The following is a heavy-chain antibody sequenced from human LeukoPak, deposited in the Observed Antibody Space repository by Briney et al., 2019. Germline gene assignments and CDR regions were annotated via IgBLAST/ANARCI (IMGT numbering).Heavy chain of an antibody. D-gene: IGHD3-10*01. Sequence: GGSLRLSCAASGFTFSIYTMVWVRQPPGKGLEWVAVTSYDESNKYYADSVKGRFTISRDNSNNTLYLQMNSLRPEDTAVYYCARDWGVGSWGQGTLVTVSS. CDR2: TSYDESNK. J-gene: IGHJ5*02. V-gene: IGHV3-30*03. CDR3: ARDWGVGS. CDR1: GFTFSIYT.